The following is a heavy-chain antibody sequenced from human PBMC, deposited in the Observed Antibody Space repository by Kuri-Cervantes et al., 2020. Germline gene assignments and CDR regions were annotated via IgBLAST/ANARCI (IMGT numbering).Heavy chain of an antibody. V-gene: IGHV3-30*18. CDR3: AKEGLGGDFDL. D-gene: IGHD6-19*01. Sequence: GGSLRLSCAASGFTFSSYGMHWVRQAPGKGLEWVAVISYDGSNKYYADSVKGRFTISRDNSKNTLYLQMNSLRAEDTAVYYCAKEGLGGDFDLWGRGTLVTVSS. CDR2: ISYDGSNK. CDR1: GFTFSSYG. J-gene: IGHJ2*01.